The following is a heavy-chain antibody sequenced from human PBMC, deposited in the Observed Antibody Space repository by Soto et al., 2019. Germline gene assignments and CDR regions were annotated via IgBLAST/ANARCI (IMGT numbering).Heavy chain of an antibody. CDR1: GGSITTSGDY. J-gene: IGHJ5*01. CDR2: ISHSGIT. CDR3: ARVSHDYYYGWFDP. D-gene: IGHD1-26*01. V-gene: IGHV4-31*03. Sequence: PSETLSLTCTLSGGSITTSGDYWSWILQHPGKGLEWIGYISHSGITEYNPSPKSRLTLSIDTSKNQFSLEMNSVTAADTAVYFCARVSHDYYYGWFDPWGQGTPVTVSS.